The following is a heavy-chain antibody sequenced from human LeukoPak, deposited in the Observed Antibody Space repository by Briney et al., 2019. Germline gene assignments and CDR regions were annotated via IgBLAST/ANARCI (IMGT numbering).Heavy chain of an antibody. CDR3: ASSSYGVRTSLDY. J-gene: IGHJ4*02. V-gene: IGHV4-59*01. D-gene: IGHD6-6*01. Sequence: SETLSLTCTVSGGSISSYYWSWIRQPPGKGLEWIGYIYYSGSTNYNPSLKSRVTISVDTSKNQFSLKLSSVTAADTAVYYCASSSYGVRTSLDYWGQGTLVTVSS. CDR2: IYYSGST. CDR1: GGSISSYY.